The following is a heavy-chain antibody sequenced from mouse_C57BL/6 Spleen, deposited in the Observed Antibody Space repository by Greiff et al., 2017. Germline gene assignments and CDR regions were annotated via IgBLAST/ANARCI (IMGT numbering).Heavy chain of an antibody. CDR3: ARGGLGSYYFDY. Sequence: QVQLQQSGPELVKPGASVKISCKASGYAFSSSWMNWVKQRPGKGLEWIGRIYPGDGDTNYNGKFKGKATLTADKSSSTAYMQLSSLTSEDSAAYFCARGGLGSYYFDYWGQGTTLTVSS. V-gene: IGHV1-82*01. J-gene: IGHJ2*01. D-gene: IGHD4-1*01. CDR1: GYAFSSSW. CDR2: IYPGDGDT.